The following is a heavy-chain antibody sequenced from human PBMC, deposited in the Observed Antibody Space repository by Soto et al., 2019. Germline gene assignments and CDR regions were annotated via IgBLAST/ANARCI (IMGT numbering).Heavy chain of an antibody. Sequence: EVQLLESGGGLVQPGGSLRLSCAASRFTFSSYAMSWVRQAPGKGLEWVSAISGSGGSTYYADSVKGRFTISRDNSKNTLYLQMNSLRAEDTAVYYCATSHSPIQLWLGYCSGGSCYWGQGTLVTVSS. J-gene: IGHJ4*02. CDR1: RFTFSSYA. D-gene: IGHD2-15*01. CDR2: ISGSGGST. V-gene: IGHV3-23*01. CDR3: ATSHSPIQLWLGYCSGGSCY.